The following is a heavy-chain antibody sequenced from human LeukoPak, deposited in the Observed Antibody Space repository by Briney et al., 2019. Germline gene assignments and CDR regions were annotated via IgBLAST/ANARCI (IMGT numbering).Heavy chain of an antibody. J-gene: IGHJ5*02. V-gene: IGHV4-59*01. CDR3: ARGGYYGSGNDFRFDP. CDR1: GGSISSYY. Sequence: PSETLSLTCTVSGGSISSYYWSWIRQPPGKGLEWIGDIYYSGSTNYKPSLKSRVTISVDTSKNQFSLKLSSVPAADTAVYYCARGGYYGSGNDFRFDPWGQGTLVTVSS. CDR2: IYYSGST. D-gene: IGHD3-10*01.